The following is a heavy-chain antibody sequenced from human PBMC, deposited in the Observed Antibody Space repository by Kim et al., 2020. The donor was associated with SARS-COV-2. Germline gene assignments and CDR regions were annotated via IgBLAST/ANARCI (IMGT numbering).Heavy chain of an antibody. CDR1: GITVSDNN. Sequence: GGSLRLSCASSGITVSDNNMNWVRQAQGKGPEGVQTISSEGGPFYAESVRSRFTTSPDTLKNTLYLQMNNPRDEDTAVYYCVRDRVHNGGDVSDIWGQGT. CDR3: VRDRVHNGGDVSDI. J-gene: IGHJ3*02. V-gene: IGHV3-66*01. D-gene: IGHD4-17*01. CDR2: ISSEGGP.